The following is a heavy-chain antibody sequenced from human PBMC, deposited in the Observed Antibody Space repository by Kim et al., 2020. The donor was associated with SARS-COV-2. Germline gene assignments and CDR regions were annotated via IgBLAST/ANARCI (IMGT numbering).Heavy chain of an antibody. J-gene: IGHJ4*02. Sequence: GGSLRLSCAASGFTFSSYSMNWVRQAPGKGLEWVSSISSSSSYIYYADSVKGRFTISRDNAKNSLYLQMNSLRAEDTAVYYCARSYDILTGYYGYYFDYWGQGTLVTVSS. CDR3: ARSYDILTGYYGYYFDY. CDR2: ISSSSSYI. D-gene: IGHD3-9*01. CDR1: GFTFSSYS. V-gene: IGHV3-21*01.